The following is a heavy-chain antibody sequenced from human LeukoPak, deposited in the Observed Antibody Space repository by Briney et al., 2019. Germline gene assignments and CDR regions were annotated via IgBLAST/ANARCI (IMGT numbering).Heavy chain of an antibody. D-gene: IGHD3-10*01. Sequence: GGSLRLSCAASGFNFGNYAMHWVRQAPGKGLEWVSLIPSGGFYEYYADSVKGRFTISKDDSGNTLYLQLNSLRPEDTAVYYCARDSTYYYESGSSGPHYFDNWGQGTLVTVSS. J-gene: IGHJ4*02. CDR2: IPSGGFYE. V-gene: IGHV3-30-3*01. CDR1: GFNFGNYA. CDR3: ARDSTYYYESGSSGPHYFDN.